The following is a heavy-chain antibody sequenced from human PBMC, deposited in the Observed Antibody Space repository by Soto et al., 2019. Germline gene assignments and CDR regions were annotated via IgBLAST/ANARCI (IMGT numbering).Heavy chain of an antibody. CDR3: AIAPKTSDFPYAFDG. CDR2: VSHDGTT. J-gene: IGHJ4*03. V-gene: IGHV4-30-4*01. CDR1: GSSIRSGDYL. D-gene: IGHD2-21*02. Sequence: TLSLTCTVSGSSIRSGDYLWSWIRQSPGQGLEWIGYVSHDGTTYYNPSLESRVAISVDTSKNQFSLNVTSVTAADTAVYYCAIAPKTSDFPYAFDGWGQGNLVTVVS.